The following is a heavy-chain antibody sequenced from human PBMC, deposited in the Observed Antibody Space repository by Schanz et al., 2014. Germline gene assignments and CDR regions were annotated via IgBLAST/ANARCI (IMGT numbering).Heavy chain of an antibody. CDR3: AKDPHRDYGGKPQAFDI. J-gene: IGHJ3*02. V-gene: IGHV3-48*04. CDR1: GFSVSSNF. CDR2: ICSRRTV. D-gene: IGHD4-17*01. Sequence: EVQLVESGGDLVQPGRSLRLSCAASGFSVSSNFMTWVRPAPGKGLEWVSYICSRRTVKYADSVKGRFTISRDNAKSSLYLQMGSLRVEDTALYYCAKDPHRDYGGKPQAFDIWGQGTMVTVSS.